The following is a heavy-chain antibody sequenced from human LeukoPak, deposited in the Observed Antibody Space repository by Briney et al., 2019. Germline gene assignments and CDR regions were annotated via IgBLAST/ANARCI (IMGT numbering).Heavy chain of an antibody. J-gene: IGHJ4*02. CDR1: GGSISSGSYY. D-gene: IGHD3-10*01. Sequence: SETLSLTCTVSGGSISSGSYYWSWIRQPAGKGLEWIGRIYTSGSTNYNPSLKSRVTISVDTSKNQFSLKLSSVTAAVTAAYYCARALWFGGQYFDYWGQGTLVTVSS. V-gene: IGHV4-61*02. CDR2: IYTSGST. CDR3: ARALWFGGQYFDY.